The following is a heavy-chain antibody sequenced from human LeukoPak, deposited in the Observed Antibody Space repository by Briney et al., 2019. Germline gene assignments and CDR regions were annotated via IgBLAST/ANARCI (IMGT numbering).Heavy chain of an antibody. CDR1: GASISSSNYY. J-gene: IGHJ4*02. Sequence: PSETLSLTCTVSGASISSSNYYWGWVRQSPGKGLEWIGNIYSSGNTYYNASLKSRVTMYIDTSKNQFSLKLSSVTAADTAMYYCAKSNGYGLIDYWGQGTLVTVSS. CDR3: AKSNGYGLIDY. D-gene: IGHD5-12*01. V-gene: IGHV4-39*01. CDR2: IYSSGNT.